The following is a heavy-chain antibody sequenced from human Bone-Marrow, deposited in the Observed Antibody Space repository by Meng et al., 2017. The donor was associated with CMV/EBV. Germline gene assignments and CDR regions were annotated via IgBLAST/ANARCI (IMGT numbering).Heavy chain of an antibody. CDR1: GFTFSSYV. Sequence: GGSLRLSCVASGFTFSSYVMNWVRQAPGKGLEWVSCISIGSTYVHFADSVKGRFTISRDNAKNSLYLQMNNLRAEDTAVYYCAREICSSTSCYIYYYYGMDVWGQGTTVTVSS. J-gene: IGHJ6*02. CDR2: ISIGSTYV. D-gene: IGHD2-2*02. V-gene: IGHV3-21*01. CDR3: AREICSSTSCYIYYYYGMDV.